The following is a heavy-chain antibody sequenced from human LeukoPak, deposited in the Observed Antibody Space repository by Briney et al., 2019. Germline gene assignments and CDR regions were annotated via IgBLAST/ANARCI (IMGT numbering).Heavy chain of an antibody. D-gene: IGHD3/OR15-3a*01. CDR1: GYTFTNYD. CDR2: MNPNSGNT. V-gene: IGHV1-8*01. CDR3: ARPYDFWSGSSDVVLDI. Sequence: ASVKVSCKASGYTFTNYDINWVRQATGQGLEWMGWMNPNSGNTGYAQKFQGRVTMTRSTSISTAYMELSSLRSEDTAVYYCARPYDFWSGSSDVVLDIWGQGTMVTVSS. J-gene: IGHJ3*02.